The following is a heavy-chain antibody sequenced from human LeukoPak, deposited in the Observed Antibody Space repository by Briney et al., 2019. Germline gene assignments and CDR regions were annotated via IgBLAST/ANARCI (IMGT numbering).Heavy chain of an antibody. Sequence: ASVKVSCKASGYTFTGYYMHWVRQAPGQGLEWMGWINPNSGGTNYAQKFQGRVTMTRDTSISTAYMELSRLRSDDTAVYYCAIGYYYGSGSYYTFDYWGQGTLVTVSS. V-gene: IGHV1-2*02. CDR2: INPNSGGT. CDR1: GYTFTGYY. J-gene: IGHJ4*02. D-gene: IGHD3-10*01. CDR3: AIGYYYGSGSYYTFDY.